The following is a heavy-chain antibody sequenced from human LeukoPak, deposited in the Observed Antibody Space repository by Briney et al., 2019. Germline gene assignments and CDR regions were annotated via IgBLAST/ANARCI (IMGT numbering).Heavy chain of an antibody. CDR2: MNPNSGNT. CDR3: ARGYYGDYGFRGFDP. D-gene: IGHD4-17*01. CDR1: GYTFTSYD. Sequence: ASVKVSCKASGYTFTSYDINWVRQATGQGLEWMGWMNPNSGNTGYAQKFQGRVTMTRNTSVSTAYMELSSLRSEDTAVYYCARGYYGDYGFRGFDPWGQGTLVTVSS. J-gene: IGHJ5*02. V-gene: IGHV1-8*01.